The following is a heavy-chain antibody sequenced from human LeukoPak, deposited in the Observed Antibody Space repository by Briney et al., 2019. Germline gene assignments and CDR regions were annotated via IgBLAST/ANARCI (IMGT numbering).Heavy chain of an antibody. Sequence: SETLSLTCTVSGGSISSYYWSWIRQPAGKGLEWIGRIYTSGSTSYNPSLKSRVTMSVDTSKNQFSLKLSSVTAADTAVYYCARDMGYDSSGYYSYDAFDIWGQGTMVTVSS. CDR2: IYTSGST. CDR3: ARDMGYDSSGYYSYDAFDI. CDR1: GGSISSYY. D-gene: IGHD3-22*01. V-gene: IGHV4-4*07. J-gene: IGHJ3*02.